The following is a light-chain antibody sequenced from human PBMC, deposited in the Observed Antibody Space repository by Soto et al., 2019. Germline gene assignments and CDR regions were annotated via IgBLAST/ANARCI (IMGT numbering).Light chain of an antibody. V-gene: IGKV3-20*01. CDR1: QSVTNNY. J-gene: IGKJ1*01. Sequence: GVRFNQNCKASQSVTNNYLAWFQQKPGQAPRLLMYGASSRATGIPDRFSGSGSGTHFTLTITRLEPEDLAVYYSQQYASSRTFGQGTKVDIK. CDR2: GAS. CDR3: QQYASSRT.